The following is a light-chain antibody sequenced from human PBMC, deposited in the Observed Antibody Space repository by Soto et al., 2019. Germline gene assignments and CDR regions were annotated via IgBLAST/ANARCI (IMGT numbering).Light chain of an antibody. CDR2: GAS. CDR1: QSISSGY. J-gene: IGKJ1*01. CDR3: QQYGSSLWT. Sequence: EIVLTQSPGTLSLSPGEIATLSCSASQSISSGYLAWYQQKPGQAPRLLIYGASSRATGIPDRFSGSGSGTDFTLTISRLEPEEFAVYYCQQYGSSLWTFGQGTKVEIK. V-gene: IGKV3-20*01.